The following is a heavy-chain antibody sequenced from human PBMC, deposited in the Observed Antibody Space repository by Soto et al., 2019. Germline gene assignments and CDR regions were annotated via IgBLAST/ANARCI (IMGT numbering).Heavy chain of an antibody. CDR3: ARANYYESSGYYPVPYAFYF. J-gene: IGHJ3*01. CDR2: IYYSGST. D-gene: IGHD3-22*01. Sequence: QVQLQESGPGLVKPSETLSLTCTVSGGSISSYYWSWIRQPPGKGLEWIGYIYYSGSTNYNPSLQSRETTKLDTSKNPNALKLSSVTAADTTVYYCARANYYESSGYYPVPYAFYFWGQGRMVAFCS. CDR1: GGSISSYY. V-gene: IGHV4-59*01.